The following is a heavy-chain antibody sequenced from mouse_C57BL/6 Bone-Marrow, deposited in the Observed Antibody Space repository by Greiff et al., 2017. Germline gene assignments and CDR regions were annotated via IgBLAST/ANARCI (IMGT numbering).Heavy chain of an antibody. CDR3: TTWGTTVVAPYYFDY. J-gene: IGHJ2*01. Sequence: EVQLQQSGAELVRPGASVKLSCTASGFNIKDDYMHWVRQRPEQGLEWIGWIDPENGDTENASKFQGKATITADTSSNTAYLQLSSLTSEDTAVYYCTTWGTTVVAPYYFDYWGQGTTLTVSS. D-gene: IGHD1-1*01. CDR2: IDPENGDT. CDR1: GFNIKDDY. V-gene: IGHV14-4*01.